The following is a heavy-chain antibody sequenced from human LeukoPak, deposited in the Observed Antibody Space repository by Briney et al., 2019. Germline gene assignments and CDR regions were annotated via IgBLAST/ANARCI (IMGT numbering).Heavy chain of an antibody. V-gene: IGHV1-69*04. CDR2: IIPIFGIA. D-gene: IGHD1-26*01. CDR3: AREIVGATREIS. Sequence: SVKVSCKASGGTFSSYAISWVRQAPGQGLEWMGRIIPIFGIANYAQKFQGRVTITADKSTSTAYMELSSLRSEDTAVYYCAREIVGATREISWGQGTLVTVSS. J-gene: IGHJ4*02. CDR1: GGTFSSYA.